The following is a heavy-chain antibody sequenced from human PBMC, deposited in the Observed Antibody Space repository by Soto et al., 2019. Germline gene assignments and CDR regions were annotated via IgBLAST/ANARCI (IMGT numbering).Heavy chain of an antibody. CDR2: IYYSGST. V-gene: IGHV4-31*03. J-gene: IGHJ5*02. Sequence: QVQLQESGRGLVKPSHTLSLTCTVSGGSIRSGGYYWSWIRQHPGKGLEWIGYIYYSGSTYYNPSLKSRVTISVDTSKNQFSLKLSSVTVADTAVYYCARDPSGIAAEGWFDPWGQGTLVTVSS. CDR3: ARDPSGIAAEGWFDP. D-gene: IGHD6-13*01. CDR1: GGSIRSGGYY.